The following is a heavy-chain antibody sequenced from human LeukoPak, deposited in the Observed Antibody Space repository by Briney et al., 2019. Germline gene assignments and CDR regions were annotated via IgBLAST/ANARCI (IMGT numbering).Heavy chain of an antibody. CDR3: ARVVGTTVSYFDY. V-gene: IGHV3-7*01. Sequence: GGSLRLSCAASGFTFSSYGMHWVRQAPGKGLEWVANIKQDGSEKYYVDSVKGRFTISRDNAKNSLYLQMNSLRAEDTAVYYCARVVGTTVSYFDYWGQGTLVTVSS. D-gene: IGHD4-17*01. CDR2: IKQDGSEK. CDR1: GFTFSSYG. J-gene: IGHJ4*02.